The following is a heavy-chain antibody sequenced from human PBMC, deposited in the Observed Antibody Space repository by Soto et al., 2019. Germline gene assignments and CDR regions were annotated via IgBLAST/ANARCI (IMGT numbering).Heavy chain of an antibody. CDR3: ARLRFILTERDFDS. Sequence: GGSLRLSCEASGFTFTSYWMSWVRQAPGKGLEWVANIKQDGTSKYYADSVKGRFTVSRDNAKSSLHLQMDSLRDDDKDVYLCARLRFILTERDFDSWGHGTLVTVSS. D-gene: IGHD3-16*01. CDR1: GFTFTSYW. J-gene: IGHJ4*01. V-gene: IGHV3-7*05. CDR2: IKQDGTSK.